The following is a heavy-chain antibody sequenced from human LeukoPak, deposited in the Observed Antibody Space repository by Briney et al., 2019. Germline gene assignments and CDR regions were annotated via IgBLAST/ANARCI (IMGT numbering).Heavy chain of an antibody. V-gene: IGHV3-66*01. Sequence: GGSLRLSCVAFGFTVSSNYMSWVRQAPGKGLEWVSIIYSGGSTYYADSVKGRFTISRDNSKNTLYLQMNSLRAEDTAVYYCAEDHWFALTGYYYYYGMDVWGQGTTVTVSS. CDR3: AEDHWFALTGYYYYYGMDV. D-gene: IGHD3-9*01. J-gene: IGHJ6*02. CDR2: IYSGGST. CDR1: GFTVSSNY.